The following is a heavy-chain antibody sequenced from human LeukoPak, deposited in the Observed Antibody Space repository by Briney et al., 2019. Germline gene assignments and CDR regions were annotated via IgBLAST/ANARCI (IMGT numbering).Heavy chain of an antibody. J-gene: IGHJ4*02. Sequence: GGSLRLSCAASGLTVSANFMNWVRQAPGKGLEWVSVLYSDDSTYYADSVKGRFTISRDNSKNTLLLHINSLRAEDTAMYFCARGIVPAALLYYFDLWGQGTLVTVSS. CDR1: GLTVSANF. V-gene: IGHV3-66*01. D-gene: IGHD2-2*01. CDR2: LYSDDST. CDR3: ARGIVPAALLYYFDL.